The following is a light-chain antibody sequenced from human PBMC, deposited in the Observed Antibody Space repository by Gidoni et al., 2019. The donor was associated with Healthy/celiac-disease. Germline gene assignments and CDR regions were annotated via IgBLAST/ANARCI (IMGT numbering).Light chain of an antibody. CDR1: QSVSSN. V-gene: IGKV3-15*01. CDR2: GAS. Sequence: EIVMKQSPATLSVSPGERAILSCRASQSVSSNLAWYQQKPGQAPRLLIYGASTSATGIPARFSGSGTGTEFTLTISSLQSEDFAVYYCQQYNNWPPLTFGGGTKVEIK. CDR3: QQYNNWPPLT. J-gene: IGKJ4*01.